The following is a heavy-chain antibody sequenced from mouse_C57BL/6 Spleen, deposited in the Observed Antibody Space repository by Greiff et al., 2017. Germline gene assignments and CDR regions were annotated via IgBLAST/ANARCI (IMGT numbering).Heavy chain of an antibody. V-gene: IGHV1-19*01. CDR2: INPYNGGT. Sequence: VQLQQSGPVLVKPGASVKMSCKASGYTFTDYYMNWVKQSHGKSLEWIGVINPYNGGTSYNQKFKGKATLTVDKSSSTAYMELNSLTSEDSAVYFCAREGLIKGDFWSQGTTLTVSS. CDR3: AREGLIKGDF. D-gene: IGHD1-1*01. CDR1: GYTFTDYY. J-gene: IGHJ2*01.